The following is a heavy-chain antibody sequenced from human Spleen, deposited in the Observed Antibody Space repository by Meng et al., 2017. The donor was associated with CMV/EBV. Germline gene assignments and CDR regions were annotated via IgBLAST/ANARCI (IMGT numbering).Heavy chain of an antibody. Sequence: ASVKVSCKASGYTFTGYSMHWVRQAPGQGLEWMGWINPYSGGTNYAQKFQGRVTMTRDTSISTAYMELSRLRSEDTAVYYCARDHPENIVVVPAARYYYYGMDVWGQGTTVTVSS. CDR2: INPYSGGT. V-gene: IGHV1-2*02. J-gene: IGHJ6*02. CDR1: GYTFTGYS. D-gene: IGHD2-2*01. CDR3: ARDHPENIVVVPAARYYYYGMDV.